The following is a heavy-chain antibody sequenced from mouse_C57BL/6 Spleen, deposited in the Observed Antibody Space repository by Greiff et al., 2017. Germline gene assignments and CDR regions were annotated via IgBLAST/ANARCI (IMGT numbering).Heavy chain of an antibody. CDR2: INPYNGGT. CDR3: ARGRNGNLYFDY. D-gene: IGHD2-1*01. V-gene: IGHV1-19*01. J-gene: IGHJ2*01. CDR1: GYTFTDYY. Sequence: VHVKQSGPVLVKPGASVKMSCKASGYTFTDYYMNWVKQSHGKSLEWIGVINPYNGGTSYNQKFKGKATLTVDKSSSTAYMELNSLTSEDSAVYYCARGRNGNLYFDYWGQGTTLTVAP.